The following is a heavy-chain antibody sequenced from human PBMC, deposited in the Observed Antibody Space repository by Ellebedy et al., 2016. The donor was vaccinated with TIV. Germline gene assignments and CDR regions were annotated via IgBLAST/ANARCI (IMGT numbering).Heavy chain of an antibody. CDR2: AGGSDGST. D-gene: IGHD2-2*01. Sequence: GESLKISCAASGFTFSIHAMGWVRQAPGKGLEWVSSAGGSDGSTFYADSVRGRFTISRDNAKNTLYLQMNSLRAGDTAVYYCAKRGDCSANSCLLRDWGQGTLVTVSS. J-gene: IGHJ1*01. CDR1: GFTFSIHA. CDR3: AKRGDCSANSCLLRD. V-gene: IGHV3-23*01.